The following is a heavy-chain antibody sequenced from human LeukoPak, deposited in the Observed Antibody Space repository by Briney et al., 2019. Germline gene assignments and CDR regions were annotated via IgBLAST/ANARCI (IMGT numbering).Heavy chain of an antibody. Sequence: GGSLRLSCAASGFTFRNAWMSWVRQAPGKGLEWVGRIKSKTDGGTTDYAAPVKGRFTISRDDSKNTLYLQMNSLKTEDTAVYYCTTGPSYDYVWGSYRYTPFDYWGQGTLVTVSS. V-gene: IGHV3-15*01. D-gene: IGHD3-16*02. J-gene: IGHJ4*02. CDR2: IKSKTDGGTT. CDR3: TTGPSYDYVWGSYRYTPFDY. CDR1: GFTFRNAW.